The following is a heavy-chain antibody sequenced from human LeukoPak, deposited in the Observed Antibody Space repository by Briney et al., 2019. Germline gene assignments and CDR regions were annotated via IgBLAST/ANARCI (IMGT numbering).Heavy chain of an antibody. J-gene: IGHJ4*02. CDR2: ISYDGSNK. Sequence: GRSLRLSCAASGFTFSSFGMFWVRQAPGKGLEWVAVISYDGSNKYYVDSVKGRFTISRDNSKNTLYLQMNSLRAEDTAVYYCAKDLSYTSGASDHWGQGTLVTVSS. CDR3: AKDLSYTSGASDH. V-gene: IGHV3-30*18. D-gene: IGHD6-19*01. CDR1: GFTFSSFG.